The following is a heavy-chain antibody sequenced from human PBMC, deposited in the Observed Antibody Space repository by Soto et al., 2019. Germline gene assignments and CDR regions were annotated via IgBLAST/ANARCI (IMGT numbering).Heavy chain of an antibody. CDR3: AKDPYSDVYYYFTDV. CDR2: ISGSGGST. V-gene: IGHV3-23*01. Sequence: GGSLRLSCAASGFTFSSYAMSWVRQAPGKGLEWVSAISGSGGSTYYADSVKGRSTISRDNSKNTLYLQMNSLRAEDTAVYYCAKDPYSDVYYYFTDVWGRGTTVTGSS. CDR1: GFTFSSYA. J-gene: IGHJ6*03. D-gene: IGHD2-15*01.